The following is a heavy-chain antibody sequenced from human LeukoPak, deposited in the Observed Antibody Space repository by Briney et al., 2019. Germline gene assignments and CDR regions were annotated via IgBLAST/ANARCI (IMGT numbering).Heavy chain of an antibody. Sequence: PGGSLRLSCAASGFTFSSYAMSWVRQAPGKGLEWVSAISGSGGSTYYADSVKGRFTNSRDNSKNTLYLQMNSLRAEDTAVYYCAKDPPRRDFWSGHNWFDPWGQGTLVTVSS. D-gene: IGHD3-3*01. CDR2: ISGSGGST. CDR1: GFTFSSYA. J-gene: IGHJ5*02. V-gene: IGHV3-23*01. CDR3: AKDPPRRDFWSGHNWFDP.